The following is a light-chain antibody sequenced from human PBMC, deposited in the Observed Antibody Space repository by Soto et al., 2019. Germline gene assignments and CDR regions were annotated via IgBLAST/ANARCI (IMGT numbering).Light chain of an antibody. Sequence: EIVLTQSPGTLSLSPGERATLSCRASQSISNNYLAWYQQKPGQAPMLLIYGASSRASGIPDRFSGSGSGTDFTLTIRRLEPEDTAVYYCQQYGGSATFGQGTKVEIK. CDR2: GAS. CDR1: QSISNNY. V-gene: IGKV3-20*01. CDR3: QQYGGSAT. J-gene: IGKJ1*01.